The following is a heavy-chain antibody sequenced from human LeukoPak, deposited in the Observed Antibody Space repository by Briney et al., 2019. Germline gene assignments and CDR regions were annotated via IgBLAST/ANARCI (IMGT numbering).Heavy chain of an antibody. J-gene: IGHJ3*01. Sequence: QPGGSLRLSYAASGFSFSSYEMHWVRQAPGKGLEWVSYISSRGSAIYYADSVKGRFTISRDNAKNSLYLQMNSLRADDTAVYYCARGGHDPGIPFDFWGQGTMVTVSS. CDR2: ISSRGSAI. V-gene: IGHV3-48*03. D-gene: IGHD1-1*01. CDR3: ARGGHDPGIPFDF. CDR1: GFSFSSYE.